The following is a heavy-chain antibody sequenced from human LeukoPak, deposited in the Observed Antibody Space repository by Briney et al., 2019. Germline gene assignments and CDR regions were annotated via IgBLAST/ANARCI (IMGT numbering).Heavy chain of an antibody. CDR2: ISSSSGYI. CDR1: GFTFSSYN. D-gene: IGHD3-10*01. J-gene: IGHJ4*02. CDR3: AKDSAYGSGSYYKKGYYFDY. V-gene: IGHV3-21*01. Sequence: GGSLRLSCAASGFTFSSYNINWVRQAPGEGLEWVSSISSSSGYINYADSAKGRFTISRENAKNSLYLQMNSLRAEDTAVYYCAKDSAYGSGSYYKKGYYFDYWGQGTLVTVSS.